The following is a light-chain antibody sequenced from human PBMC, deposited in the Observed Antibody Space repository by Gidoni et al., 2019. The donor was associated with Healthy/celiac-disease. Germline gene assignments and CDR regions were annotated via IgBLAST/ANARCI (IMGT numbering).Light chain of an antibody. CDR3: QQANSHLALT. CDR2: YAF. Sequence: DIQLTQSPSFLSASVRDRVTITCLASQDIGSHIAWYQQKPGKAPKLLIYYAFILQSGVPSRFSGSGSGTEFSLTISSLQPGDFATYYCQQANSHLALTFGGGTKVDI. V-gene: IGKV1-9*01. J-gene: IGKJ4*01. CDR1: QDIGSH.